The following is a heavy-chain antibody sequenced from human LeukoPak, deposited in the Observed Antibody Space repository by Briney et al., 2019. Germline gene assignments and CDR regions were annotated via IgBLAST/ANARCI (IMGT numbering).Heavy chain of an antibody. CDR1: GGSISSYY. CDR3: ARARTARGVWAFDI. CDR2: IYYSGST. Sequence: SETLSLTCTVSGGSISSYYWSWIRQPPGKGLEWIGYIYYSGSTNYNPSLKSRVTISVDTSKNQFSLKLSSVTAADTAVYYCARARTARGVWAFDIWGQGTMVTVSS. D-gene: IGHD3-16*01. J-gene: IGHJ3*02. V-gene: IGHV4-59*01.